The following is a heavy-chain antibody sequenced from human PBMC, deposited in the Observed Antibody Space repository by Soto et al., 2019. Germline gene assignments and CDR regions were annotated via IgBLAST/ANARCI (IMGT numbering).Heavy chain of an antibody. CDR1: RFTFSIYA. CDR3: ARAYNSGWSIHPYSIDF. J-gene: IGHJ4*02. Sequence: PGGSLRPACAAHRFTFSIYALHWVRHAPGKGLEWVAVMSPNENNQYYADSVKGRFTITRDTSKSTAYLQWSSLRASDTAMYYCARAYNSGWSIHPYSIDFWGPGTLVTVSS. V-gene: IGHV3-30-3*01. D-gene: IGHD6-19*01. CDR2: MSPNENNQ.